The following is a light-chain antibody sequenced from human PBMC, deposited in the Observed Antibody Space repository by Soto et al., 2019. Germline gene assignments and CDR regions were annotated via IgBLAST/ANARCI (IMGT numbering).Light chain of an antibody. CDR1: NSDVESYNL. J-gene: IGLJ1*01. CDR2: EGT. CDR3: CSYAGTATV. V-gene: IGLV2-23*03. Sequence: QYALTQPASVSGSPGQSITISCTGTNSDVESYNLVSWFRQHPGEAPKLIVYEGTKRPSGVSNRFSGSKSGNPASLTISGLQAEDEANYYCCSYAGTATVFGTGTKLTVL.